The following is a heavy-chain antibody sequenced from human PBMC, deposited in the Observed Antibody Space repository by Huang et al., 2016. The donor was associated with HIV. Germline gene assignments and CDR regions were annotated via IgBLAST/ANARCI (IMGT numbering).Heavy chain of an antibody. CDR3: ARDRKYDNAWYWFDP. J-gene: IGHJ5*02. Sequence: QVQLVQSGAEVKKPGSSVRVSCEASGGTFSSYAINWVGQAPGQGLEWMGGIIPIVGTPNYEQKCQGRVTITADESTSTAYMELSSLRSDDTAVYYCARDRKYDNAWYWFDPWGQGTVVTVSS. CDR2: IIPIVGTP. V-gene: IGHV1-69*01. CDR1: GGTFSSYA. D-gene: IGHD1-1*01.